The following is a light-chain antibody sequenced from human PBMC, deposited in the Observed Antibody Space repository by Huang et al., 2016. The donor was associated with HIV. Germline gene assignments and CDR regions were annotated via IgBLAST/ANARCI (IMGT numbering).Light chain of an antibody. Sequence: DIQMTQSPSSLSASVGDRVTITCQASQAISNYLNWYQQKPGKAPKLLIYDASNLETGVPSRFSGSRSGTHFTFTINNLQPEDIATYYCQQYDNLHTFGQGTKLEIK. V-gene: IGKV1-33*01. J-gene: IGKJ2*01. CDR3: QQYDNLHT. CDR1: QAISNY. CDR2: DAS.